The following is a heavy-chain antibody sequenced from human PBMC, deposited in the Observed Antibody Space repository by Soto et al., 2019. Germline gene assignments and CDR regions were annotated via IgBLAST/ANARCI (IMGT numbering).Heavy chain of an antibody. Sequence: PSETLSLTCTVSGGSISSGNYYWSWIRQPPGKGLEWIGFISYSGSTYYSTSLKSRVTISVDTSKSQFSLNLSSVTAADTAVYYCARDYMVRGVMRWFDPWGQGTLVTVSS. CDR2: ISYSGST. J-gene: IGHJ5*02. CDR3: ARDYMVRGVMRWFDP. D-gene: IGHD3-10*01. V-gene: IGHV4-30-4*01. CDR1: GGSISSGNYY.